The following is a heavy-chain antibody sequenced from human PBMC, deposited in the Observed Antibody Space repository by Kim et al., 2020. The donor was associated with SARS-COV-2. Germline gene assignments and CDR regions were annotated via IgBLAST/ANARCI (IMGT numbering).Heavy chain of an antibody. CDR2: ISYDGSNK. CDR1: GFTFTSCA. D-gene: IGHD3-16*01. CDR3: AGDPWSRLGGLTYSYYGMDI. J-gene: IGHJ6*02. V-gene: IGHV3-30-3*01. Sequence: GGSLRLSCAASGFTFTSCAMHWVRQAPGNGLEWVAVISYDGSNKNYAYSVKGRFTISRDNSKNTLYLQMNSLRAEDTALYYCAGDPWSRLGGLTYSYYGMDIWGQGTTVTVSS.